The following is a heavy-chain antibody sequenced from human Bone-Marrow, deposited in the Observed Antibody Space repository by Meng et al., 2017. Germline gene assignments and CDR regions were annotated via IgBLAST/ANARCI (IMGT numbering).Heavy chain of an antibody. CDR2: IKQDGSEK. V-gene: IGHV3-7*01. Sequence: GESLKISCAASGFTFSSYGMHWVRQAPGKGLEWVANIKQDGSEKYYVDSVKGRFTISRDNAKNSLYLQMNSLRAEDTAVYYCARDVGVVVVAAGFDYWGQGTLVTVSS. CDR1: GFTFSSYG. J-gene: IGHJ4*02. D-gene: IGHD2-15*01. CDR3: ARDVGVVVVAAGFDY.